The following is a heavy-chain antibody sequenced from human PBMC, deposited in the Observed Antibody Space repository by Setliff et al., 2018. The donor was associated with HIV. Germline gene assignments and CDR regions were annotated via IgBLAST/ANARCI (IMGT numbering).Heavy chain of an antibody. D-gene: IGHD6-6*01. J-gene: IGHJ5*02. CDR1: GGSISSSSYY. Sequence: PSETLSLTCTVSGGSISSSSYYWSWIRQPPGKGLEWIGYIYYSGSTNYNPSLKSRVTMTRDASINTAYMELSSLTSDDTAVYYCARDWSMTSRESNWFDPWGQGTLVTVSS. CDR3: ARDWSMTSRESNWFDP. V-gene: IGHV4-61*01. CDR2: IYYSGST.